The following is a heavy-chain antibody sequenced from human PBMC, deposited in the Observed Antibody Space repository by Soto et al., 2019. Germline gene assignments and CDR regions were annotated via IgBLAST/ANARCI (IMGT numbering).Heavy chain of an antibody. CDR2: INHSGST. CDR1: GGSFSGYY. V-gene: IGHV4-34*01. Sequence: SETLSLTCAVYGGSFSGYYWSWIRQPPGKGLEWIGEINHSGSTNYNPSLKSRVTISVDTSKNQFSLKLSSVTAADTAVYYCARDPTWRTNTQPNNNDYWGQGTLVTVSS. CDR3: ARDPTWRTNTQPNNNDY. D-gene: IGHD1-1*01. J-gene: IGHJ4*02.